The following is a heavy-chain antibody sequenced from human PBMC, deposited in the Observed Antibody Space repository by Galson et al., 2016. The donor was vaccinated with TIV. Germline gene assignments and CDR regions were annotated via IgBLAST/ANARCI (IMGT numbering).Heavy chain of an antibody. D-gene: IGHD3-22*01. CDR1: GFTFSSHA. CDR2: INGGGGST. Sequence: SLRLSCTASGFTFSSHAITWVRQAPGKGLEWISAINGGGGSTYHTDSVKGRFTISRDNSKNTVFLQMNSLRAEDTAVYYCAKIDSSGYNYGGRFVYWGQGTLVTVSS. J-gene: IGHJ4*02. CDR3: AKIDSSGYNYGGRFVY. V-gene: IGHV3-23*01.